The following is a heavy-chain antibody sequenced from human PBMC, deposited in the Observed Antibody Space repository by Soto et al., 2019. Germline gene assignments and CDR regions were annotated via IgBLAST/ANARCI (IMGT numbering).Heavy chain of an antibody. J-gene: IGHJ6*02. CDR2: MNPNSGNT. Sequence: ASVKVSCKASGYTFTSYDINWVRQATGQGLEWMGWMNPNSGNTGYAQKFQGRVTMTRNTSISTAYMELRSLRSDDTAVYYCALDSVVVVAATEGHYYYYYGMDVWGQGTTVTVSS. V-gene: IGHV1-8*01. D-gene: IGHD2-15*01. CDR3: ALDSVVVVAATEGHYYYYYGMDV. CDR1: GYTFTSYD.